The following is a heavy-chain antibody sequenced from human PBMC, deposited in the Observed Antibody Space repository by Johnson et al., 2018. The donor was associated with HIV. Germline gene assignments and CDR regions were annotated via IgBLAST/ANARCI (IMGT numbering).Heavy chain of an antibody. J-gene: IGHJ3*02. CDR3: ARGHDYGYHAFDS. Sequence: VQLVESGGDLIQPGGSLRLSCAASGFTVSSTYMSWVRQAPGKGLEWLSVLYSDGRTFYADSLQGRFTISRDNAKHSLYLQMNSLRDEDTAVYYCARGHDYGYHAFDSWGQGTMVTVSS. D-gene: IGHD4-17*01. CDR2: LYSDGRT. V-gene: IGHV3-53*01. CDR1: GFTVSSTY.